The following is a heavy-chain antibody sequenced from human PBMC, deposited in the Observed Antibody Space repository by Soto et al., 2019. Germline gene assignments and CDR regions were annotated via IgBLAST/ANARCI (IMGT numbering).Heavy chain of an antibody. CDR2: ISAYNGNT. CDR1: GYTFTSYG. V-gene: IGHV1-18*01. D-gene: IGHD3-22*01. CDR3: ASDPSSGYYDSSSACHI. J-gene: IGHJ3*02. Sequence: ASVKVSCKASGYTFTSYGISWVRQAPGQGLEWMGWISAYNGNTNYAQKLQGRVTMTTDTSTSTAYMELRSLRSDDPAVYYCASDPSSGYYDSSSACHIWGQGRRGSV.